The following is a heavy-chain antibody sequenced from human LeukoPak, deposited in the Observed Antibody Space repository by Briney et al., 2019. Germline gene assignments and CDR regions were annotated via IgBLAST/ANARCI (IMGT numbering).Heavy chain of an antibody. CDR1: GFTFDDYA. CDR3: ARRRDSGSLQHFDY. CDR2: ISWNSGSI. Sequence: PGGSLRLSCAASGFTFDDYAMHWVRQAPGKGLEWVSGISWNSGSIGYADSVKGRFTISRDNAKNSLHLQMNSLRAEDTAVYYCARRRDSGSLQHFDYWGQGTLVTVSS. J-gene: IGHJ4*02. V-gene: IGHV3-9*01. D-gene: IGHD1-26*01.